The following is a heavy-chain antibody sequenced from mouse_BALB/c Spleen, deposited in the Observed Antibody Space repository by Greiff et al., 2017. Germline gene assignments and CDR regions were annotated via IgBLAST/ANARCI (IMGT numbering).Heavy chain of an antibody. CDR3: TRWGTTVPFDY. V-gene: IGHV1S81*02. CDR1: GYTFTSYY. Sequence: QVQLQQSGAELVKPGASVKLSCKASGYTFTSYYMYWVKQRPGQGLEWIGEINPSNGGTNFNEKFKSKATLTVDKSSSTAYMQLSSLTSEDSAVYYCTRWGTTVPFDYWGQGTTLTVSS. CDR2: INPSNGGT. J-gene: IGHJ2*01. D-gene: IGHD1-1*01.